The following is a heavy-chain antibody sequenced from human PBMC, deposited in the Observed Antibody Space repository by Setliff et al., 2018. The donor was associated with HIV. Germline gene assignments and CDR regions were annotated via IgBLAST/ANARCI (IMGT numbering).Heavy chain of an antibody. CDR3: TTGALQYFDWLLFPEIDY. CDR2: IKSQADGATT. Sequence: GGSLRLSCAASGFSFSHAWMSWVRQAPGKGLEWVGRIKSQADGATTDYAAPVKGRFIISRDDSKNTLYLQLNSLKTEDTAVYYCTTGALQYFDWLLFPEIDYWGQGTLVTVSS. J-gene: IGHJ4*02. CDR1: GFSFSHAW. D-gene: IGHD3-9*01. V-gene: IGHV3-15*01.